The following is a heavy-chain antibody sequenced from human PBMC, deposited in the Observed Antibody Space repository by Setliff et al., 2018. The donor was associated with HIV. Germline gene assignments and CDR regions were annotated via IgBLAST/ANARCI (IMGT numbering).Heavy chain of an antibody. CDR2: IYPGDSDT. CDR1: EYSFSNYW. CDR3: ARHRHSGYYDVLTGVNWFDP. V-gene: IGHV5-51*01. D-gene: IGHD3-9*01. Sequence: GESLKISCKGSEYSFSNYWIAWVRQVPGKGLEWMGIIYPGDSDTRYSPSFQGQVTISAAKSISTAFLQWSSLKASDTAIYYCARHRHSGYYDVLTGVNWFDPWGQGTLVTVSS. J-gene: IGHJ5*02.